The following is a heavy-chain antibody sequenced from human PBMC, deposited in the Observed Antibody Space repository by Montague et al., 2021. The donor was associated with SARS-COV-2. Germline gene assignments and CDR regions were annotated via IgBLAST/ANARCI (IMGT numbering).Heavy chain of an antibody. CDR2: ISHDESNH. CDR1: RLPFNGYA. J-gene: IGHJ4*01. CDR3: AREGYRSGSFYIDY. D-gene: IGHD1-26*01. Sequence: SLRLSCATSRLPFNGYAMHWVRQAPGKGLEWLTFISHDESNHRYADSVKGRFTISRDNSKNTLYLQMDSLRPEDTAVYYCAREGYRSGSFYIDYWGQGTRATASS. V-gene: IGHV3-30*04.